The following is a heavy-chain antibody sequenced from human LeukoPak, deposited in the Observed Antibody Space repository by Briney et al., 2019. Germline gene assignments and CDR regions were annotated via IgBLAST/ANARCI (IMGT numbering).Heavy chain of an antibody. Sequence: GGSLRLSCAASGFTFSSYSMNWVRQAPGKELEWVSYISSSSSTIYYADSVKGRFTISRDNAKNSLYLQMNSLRDEDTAVYYCARTISSTSWGLDYWGQGTLVTVSS. CDR1: GFTFSSYS. CDR3: ARTISSTSWGLDY. V-gene: IGHV3-48*02. D-gene: IGHD2-2*01. J-gene: IGHJ4*02. CDR2: ISSSSSTI.